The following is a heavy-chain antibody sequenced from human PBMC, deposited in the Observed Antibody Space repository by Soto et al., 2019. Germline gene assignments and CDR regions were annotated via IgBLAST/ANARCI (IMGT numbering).Heavy chain of an antibody. D-gene: IGHD2-15*01. Sequence: SETLSLTCAVSGGSISSGGYSWSWIRQPPGKGLEWIGYIYYSGSTYYNPSLKSRVTISVDTSKNQFSLKLSSVTAADTAVYYCARVVSGGSSKVVDYWGQGTLVTVSS. CDR3: ARVVSGGSSKVVDY. V-gene: IGHV4-31*11. J-gene: IGHJ4*02. CDR2: IYYSGST. CDR1: GGSISSGGYS.